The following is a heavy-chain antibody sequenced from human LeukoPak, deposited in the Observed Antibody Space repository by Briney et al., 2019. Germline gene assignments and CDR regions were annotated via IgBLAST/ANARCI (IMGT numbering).Heavy chain of an antibody. V-gene: IGHV3-23*01. Sequence: GGALTLSCAASVFIFSSYAMNGVRPAPARGLDGVSLISGSGGRKYYPDSVKGRLTHPRDNSNKTMYLQMNSLRAEDTAVYYCAKAAVPVVVVAATILALVTPFDYWGQGTLVTVSS. CDR1: VFIFSSYA. CDR2: ISGSGGRK. CDR3: AKAAVPVVVVAATILALVTPFDY. D-gene: IGHD2-15*01. J-gene: IGHJ4*02.